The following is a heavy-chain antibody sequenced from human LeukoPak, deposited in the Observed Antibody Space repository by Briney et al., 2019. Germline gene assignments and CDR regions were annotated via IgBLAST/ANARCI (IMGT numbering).Heavy chain of an antibody. CDR1: GFTFSDSI. CDR2: ISSKASNYST. CDR3: TRHERDCSGGRCSDY. V-gene: IGHV3-73*01. D-gene: IGHD2-15*01. Sequence: PGGSLRLSCAASGFTFSDSIIHWVRQTSGKGLEWVGHISSKASNYSTTYAASVKGRLTITRDDSKTTAFRLMNTLITSITACYYCTRHERDCSGGRCSDYWGQGTPVTVSS. J-gene: IGHJ4*02.